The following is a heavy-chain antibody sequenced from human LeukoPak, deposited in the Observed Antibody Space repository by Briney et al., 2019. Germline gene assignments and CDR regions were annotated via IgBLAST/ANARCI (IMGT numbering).Heavy chain of an antibody. CDR2: IYYTGNT. Sequence: SETLSLTCAVSGVSISSSNSYWGWIRQPPGKGLEWIGSIYYTGNTYYNASLKSRVTISIDTSKNQISLRLTSVTATDTAMYYCARQTGSGLFTLPGGQGTLVTVSS. J-gene: IGHJ4*02. CDR1: GVSISSSNSY. CDR3: ARQTGSGLFTLP. D-gene: IGHD3/OR15-3a*01. V-gene: IGHV4-39*01.